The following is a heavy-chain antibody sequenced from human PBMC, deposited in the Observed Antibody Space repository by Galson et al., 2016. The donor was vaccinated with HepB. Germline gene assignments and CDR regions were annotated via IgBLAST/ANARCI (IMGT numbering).Heavy chain of an antibody. CDR3: AREGYAPGAIDF. CDR1: GDSIARSGYY. J-gene: IGHJ3*01. CDR2: IYHIGST. D-gene: IGHD5-12*01. V-gene: IGHV4-31*03. Sequence: TLSLTCTVSGDSIARSGYYWSWIRQLPGKGLEYIGYIYHIGSTHYNPSLKSRLTISLDTPKNQFSLKLTSVTAADTAVYYCAREGYAPGAIDFWGQGPLVTVSS.